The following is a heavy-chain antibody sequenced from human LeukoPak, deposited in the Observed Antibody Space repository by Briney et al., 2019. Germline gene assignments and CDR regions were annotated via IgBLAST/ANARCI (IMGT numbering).Heavy chain of an antibody. CDR1: GFTFSSYA. CDR2: ISGSGGST. V-gene: IGHV3-23*01. J-gene: IGHJ3*02. D-gene: IGHD3-3*01. Sequence: GGSLRLSCAASGFTFSSYAMSWVRQAPGKGLEWVSAISGSGGSTYYADSVKGRLTISRDNSKNTLYLQMNSLRAEDTAVYYCAKVGHSYDFWSGLHDAFDIWGQGTMVTVSS. CDR3: AKVGHSYDFWSGLHDAFDI.